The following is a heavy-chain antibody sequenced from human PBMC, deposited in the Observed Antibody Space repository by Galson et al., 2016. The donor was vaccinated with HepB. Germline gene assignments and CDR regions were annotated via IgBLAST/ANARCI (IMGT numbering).Heavy chain of an antibody. CDR2: ISQDGLSR. V-gene: IGHV3-23*01. D-gene: IGHD3-10*01. Sequence: SLRLSCAVSGFTFTTSSMSWVRQAPGKGLEWVSGISQDGLSRYYADSVKGRFTISRDNSKNTLSLQMDGLRAEDTAVYYCATGRGFGNPFDYWGQGTLVTVSS. CDR1: GFTFTTSS. CDR3: ATGRGFGNPFDY. J-gene: IGHJ4*02.